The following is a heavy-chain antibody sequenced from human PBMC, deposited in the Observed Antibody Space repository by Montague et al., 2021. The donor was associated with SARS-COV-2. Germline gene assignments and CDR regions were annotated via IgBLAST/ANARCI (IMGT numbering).Heavy chain of an antibody. D-gene: IGHD6-13*01. CDR3: ARVGRQQLVRLSGMDV. J-gene: IGHJ6*02. CDR2: IYYSGST. Sequence: SETLSLTCTVSGGSISSSSYYWGWIHQPPGKGLEWIGSIYYSGSTXYNPSLKSRVTISVDTSKNQFSLKLSSVTAADTAVYYCARVGRQQLVRLSGMDVWGQETTVTVSS. V-gene: IGHV4-39*07. CDR1: GGSISSSSYY.